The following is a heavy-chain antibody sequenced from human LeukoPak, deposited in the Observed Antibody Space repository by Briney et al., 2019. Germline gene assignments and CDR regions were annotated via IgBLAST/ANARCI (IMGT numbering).Heavy chain of an antibody. CDR1: GFTFSSYA. D-gene: IGHD3-9*01. Sequence: PGGSLRLSCAASGFTFSSYAMSWVRQAPGKGLEWVSAISGSGGSTYYADSVKGRFTISRDNSKNTLYLQMNSLRAEDTAVYYCEKAGGYDILTGLSPFDYWGQGTLVTVSS. V-gene: IGHV3-23*01. CDR2: ISGSGGST. CDR3: EKAGGYDILTGLSPFDY. J-gene: IGHJ4*02.